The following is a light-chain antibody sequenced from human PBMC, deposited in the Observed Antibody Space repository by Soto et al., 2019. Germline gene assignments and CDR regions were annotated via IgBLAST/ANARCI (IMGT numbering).Light chain of an antibody. CDR3: QQRSNWPVT. J-gene: IGKJ1*01. Sequence: GERATLSCRASQSVSSYLAWYQQKPGQAPRLLIYDASTRATGISARFSGSGSGTDFTLTISSLEPEDFAIYYCQQRSNWPVTFGQGSKVDIK. CDR2: DAS. CDR1: QSVSSY. V-gene: IGKV3-11*01.